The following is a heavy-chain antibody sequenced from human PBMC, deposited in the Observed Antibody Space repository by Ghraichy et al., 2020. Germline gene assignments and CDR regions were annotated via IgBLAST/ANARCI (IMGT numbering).Heavy chain of an antibody. Sequence: ASVKVSCKASGYTFTSYGISWVRQAPGQGLEWMGWISAYNGNTNYAQKLQGRVTMTTDTSTSTAYMELRSLRSDDTAVYYCARVAPAFYSGSPHGNWFDPWGQGTLVTVSS. CDR2: ISAYNGNT. CDR1: GYTFTSYG. D-gene: IGHD1-26*01. CDR3: ARVAPAFYSGSPHGNWFDP. J-gene: IGHJ5*02. V-gene: IGHV1-18*01.